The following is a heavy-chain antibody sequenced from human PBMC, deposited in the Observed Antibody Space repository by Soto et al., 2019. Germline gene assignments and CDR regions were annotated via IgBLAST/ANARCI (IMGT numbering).Heavy chain of an antibody. CDR3: ARDISGYYSFDF. J-gene: IGHJ3*01. CDR1: GFTFSSYW. D-gene: IGHD3-22*01. Sequence: GGSLRLSCAASGFTFSSYWMNWVRQAPGKGLEWVATIKQDGSEKYYADSVKGRFTISRDNAKNSLYLQMNSLRAEDTAVYSCARDISGYYSFDFWGQGTMVTVSS. CDR2: IKQDGSEK. V-gene: IGHV3-7*01.